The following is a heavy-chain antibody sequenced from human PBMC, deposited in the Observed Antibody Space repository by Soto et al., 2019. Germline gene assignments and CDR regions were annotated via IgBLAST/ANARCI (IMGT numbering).Heavy chain of an antibody. D-gene: IGHD3-10*01. CDR2: IFSNDAK. J-gene: IGHJ4*02. Sequence: SGPTLVNPTETLTLTCTVSGFSLSNARMSVSWIRQPPGKALEWLAHIFSNDAKSYSASLKSRLTISRDTSKSQVVLTMTNMDPVDTATYYCARIRGWGWLGPNDYWGQGTLVTSPQ. CDR3: ARIRGWGWLGPNDY. CDR1: GFSLSNARMS. V-gene: IGHV2-26*01.